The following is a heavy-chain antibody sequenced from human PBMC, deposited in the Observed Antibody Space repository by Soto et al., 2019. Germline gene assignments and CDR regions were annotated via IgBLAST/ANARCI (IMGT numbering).Heavy chain of an antibody. D-gene: IGHD2-21*02. V-gene: IGHV1-46*01. Sequence: QVQLVQSGAEVKKPGASVKVSCKTSGYDFFKYNMHWVRQAPGQGLEWMGVINPNGGYTRHAQKFQGRVIMTRDTSSKIAYMSLSGLTAAGTAMYYCTRADSDVVILPDVRPLFDLWGQGALVTVSS. CDR1: GYDFFKYN. CDR3: TRADSDVVILPDVRPLFDL. CDR2: INPNGGYT. J-gene: IGHJ4*02.